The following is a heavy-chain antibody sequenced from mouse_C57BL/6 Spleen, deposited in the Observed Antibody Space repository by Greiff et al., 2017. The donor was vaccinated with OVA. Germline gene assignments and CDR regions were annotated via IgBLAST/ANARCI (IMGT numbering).Heavy chain of an antibody. Sequence: QVQLQQSGPELVKLGASVKISCKASGYSFTSYYIHWVKQRPGQGLEWIGWIYPGSGNTKYNEKFKGKATLTADTSSSTAYMQLSSLTSEDSAVYYCARAYDGYYYDYWGQGTTLTVSS. CDR3: ARAYDGYYYDY. CDR1: GYSFTSYY. CDR2: IYPGSGNT. V-gene: IGHV1-66*01. D-gene: IGHD2-3*01. J-gene: IGHJ2*01.